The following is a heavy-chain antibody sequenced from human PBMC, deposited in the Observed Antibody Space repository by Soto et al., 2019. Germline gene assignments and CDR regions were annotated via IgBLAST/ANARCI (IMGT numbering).Heavy chain of an antibody. J-gene: IGHJ3*02. CDR3: AKGTGYYWYAFDI. CDR1: GFTFSSFG. Sequence: QVQLVESGGGVVQPGRSLRLSCAASGFTFSSFGMHWVRQAPGKGLEWVAVISYDGSNKYYADSVKGRFTISRDNSKNTLALQKNSLRAEDTDVYYGAKGTGYYWYAFDIWGQGTMVTVSS. D-gene: IGHD3-9*01. CDR2: ISYDGSNK. V-gene: IGHV3-30*18.